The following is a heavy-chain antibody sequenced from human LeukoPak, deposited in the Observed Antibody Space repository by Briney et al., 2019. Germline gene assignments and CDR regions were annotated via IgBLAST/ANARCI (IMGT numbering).Heavy chain of an antibody. D-gene: IGHD3-10*01. J-gene: IGHJ4*02. Sequence: GGSLRLSCAASGFTFSDYYMTWIRQAPGKGLEWVSYISSGSTTIYYADSVKGRFTISRDNAKNSLYLQMDSLRAEDTAVYYCARDYYYGSGTYCLGLWGQGTLVTVSS. V-gene: IGHV3-11*04. CDR3: ARDYYYGSGTYCLGL. CDR1: GFTFSDYY. CDR2: ISSGSTTI.